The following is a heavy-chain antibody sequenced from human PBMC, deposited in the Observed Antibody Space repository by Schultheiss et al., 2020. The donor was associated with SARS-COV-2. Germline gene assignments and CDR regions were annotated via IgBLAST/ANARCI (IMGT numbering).Heavy chain of an antibody. CDR2: IYTSGST. CDR3: ARVMYDISSGHTDDWYFDL. Sequence: SQTLSLTCTVSGGSISSYYWSWIRQPAGKGLEWIGRIYTSGSTNYNPSLKSRVTMSVDTSKNQFSLKLSSVTAADTAVYYCARVMYDISSGHTDDWYFDLWGRGTLVTVSS. J-gene: IGHJ2*01. V-gene: IGHV4-4*07. CDR1: GGSISSYY. D-gene: IGHD3-3*01.